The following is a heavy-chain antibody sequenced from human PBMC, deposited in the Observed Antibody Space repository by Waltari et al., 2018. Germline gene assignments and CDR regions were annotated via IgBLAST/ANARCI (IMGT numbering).Heavy chain of an antibody. CDR1: GYSISSGYY. CDR2: IYHSGST. J-gene: IGHJ4*02. V-gene: IGHV4-38-2*02. Sequence: QVQLQESGPGLVKPSETLSLTCTISGYSISSGYYWGWIRQPQGRGREWLGSIYHSGSTYYNPSLKSRVTISVYTSKNQFSLKLSSVTAADTAVYYCARARNNWNSTPYYFDYWGQGTLVTVSS. D-gene: IGHD1-7*01. CDR3: ARARNNWNSTPYYFDY.